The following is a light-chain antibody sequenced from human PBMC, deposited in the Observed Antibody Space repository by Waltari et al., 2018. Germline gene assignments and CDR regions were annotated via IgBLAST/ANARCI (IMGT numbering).Light chain of an antibody. CDR2: DAS. CDR1: QSVSSY. Sequence: EIVLTQSPATLSLSPGERATLSCRASQSVSSYLAWYQQKPGQAPRLLIYDASNRATGIPARFSGSGSETDFTLTISRLEPEDFAVYFCQQRSNWPQLTFGGGTKVEIK. J-gene: IGKJ4*01. V-gene: IGKV3-11*01. CDR3: QQRSNWPQLT.